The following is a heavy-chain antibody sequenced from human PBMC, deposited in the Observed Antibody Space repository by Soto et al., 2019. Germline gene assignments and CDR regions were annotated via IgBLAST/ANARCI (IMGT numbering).Heavy chain of an antibody. D-gene: IGHD2-21*02. Sequence: EVQLVESGGGLVQPGRSLRLSCVASGFSFDDFVMNWVRQRPGKGLEWVSSVSWNSGAKLYPDSVKGRFAISRDSAKKSVYLQMNSLRPDDTAFYYCAKGVATAVPALDYWGQGTLVTVSS. CDR3: AKGVATAVPALDY. V-gene: IGHV3-9*01. CDR2: VSWNSGAK. CDR1: GFSFDDFV. J-gene: IGHJ4*02.